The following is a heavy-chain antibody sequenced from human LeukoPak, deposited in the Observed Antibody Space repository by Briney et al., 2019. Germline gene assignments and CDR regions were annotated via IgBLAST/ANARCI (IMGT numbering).Heavy chain of an antibody. CDR1: GGSISSYY. V-gene: IGHV4-4*07. D-gene: IGHD3-10*01. Sequence: SETLSLTCTVSGGSISSYYWSWIRQPAGKGLEWIGRIYSSGSTNYNPSLKSRVTMSVDTSKSQLSLKLNSVTAADTAVYYCARGGGHFGSGSYASWGQGTLVTVSS. CDR2: IYSSGST. J-gene: IGHJ4*02. CDR3: ARGGGHFGSGSYAS.